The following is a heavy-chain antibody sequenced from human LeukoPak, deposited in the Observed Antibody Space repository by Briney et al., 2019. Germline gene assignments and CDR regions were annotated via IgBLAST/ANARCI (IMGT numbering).Heavy chain of an antibody. D-gene: IGHD4-17*01. CDR3: ASMVTTSGSGAFDI. V-gene: IGHV4-31*02. CDR2: IYYSGST. Sequence: LRLSCAASGFAFSDYYMSWIRQHPGKGLEWIGYIYYSGSTYYNPSLKSRVTISVDTSKNQFSLKLSSVTAADTAVYYCASMVTTSGSGAFDIWGQGTMVTVSS. CDR1: GFAFSDYY. J-gene: IGHJ3*02.